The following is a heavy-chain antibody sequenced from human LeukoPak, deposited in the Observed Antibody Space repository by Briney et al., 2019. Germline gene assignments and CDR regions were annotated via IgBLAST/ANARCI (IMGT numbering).Heavy chain of an antibody. J-gene: IGHJ6*02. Sequence: SETLSLTCTVSSGSVNSYYWSWIRQPPGKGLEWIGYIYYSGSTNYNPSLKSRVAISVDTSKNQFSLKLSSVTAADTAVYYCARVPAAPRLYMDVWGQGTTVIVSS. CDR3: ARVPAAPRLYMDV. CDR1: SGSVNSYY. CDR2: IYYSGST. V-gene: IGHV4-59*02. D-gene: IGHD2-2*01.